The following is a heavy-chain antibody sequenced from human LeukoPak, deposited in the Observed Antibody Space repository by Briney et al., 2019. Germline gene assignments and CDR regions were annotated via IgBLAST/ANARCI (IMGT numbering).Heavy chain of an antibody. CDR3: ASGSSGWSEFDY. J-gene: IGHJ4*02. CDR1: GGSISSGDYY. V-gene: IGHV4-30-4*01. CDR2: IYYSGST. Sequence: SETLSLTCTVSGGSISSGDYYWSWTRQPPGKGLEWIGYIYYSGSTYYNPSLKSRVTISVDTSKNQFSLKLSSVTAADTAVYYCASGSSGWSEFDYWGQGTLSPSPQ. D-gene: IGHD6-19*01.